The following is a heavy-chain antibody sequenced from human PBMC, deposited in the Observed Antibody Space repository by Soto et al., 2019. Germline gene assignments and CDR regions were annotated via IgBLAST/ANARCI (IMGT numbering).Heavy chain of an antibody. Sequence: WVRQAPGKGLEWVSGISVSGTYTYYAESVKGRFTISRDNSKSTLYLQMNSLRAEDTAVYYCAKGGAVKLPRYNWFDPWGQGVLVTVSS. J-gene: IGHJ5*02. CDR2: ISVSGTYT. V-gene: IGHV3-23*01. CDR3: AKGGAVKLPRYNWFDP. D-gene: IGHD2-15*01.